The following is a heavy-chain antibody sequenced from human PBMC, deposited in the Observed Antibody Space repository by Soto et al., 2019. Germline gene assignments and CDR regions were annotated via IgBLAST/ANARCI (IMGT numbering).Heavy chain of an antibody. Sequence: SVKVSCKALGGTFSTYAISWVRQAPGQGLEWMGGIIPMFGTANYAQRFQDRVTITADESTNTVYMELSSLRSEDTAVYFCASGIQLWLRRINNGYSGWGQGTLVTVSS. CDR1: GGTFSTYA. V-gene: IGHV1-69*13. D-gene: IGHD5-18*01. CDR3: ASGIQLWLRRINNGYSG. J-gene: IGHJ4*02. CDR2: IIPMFGTA.